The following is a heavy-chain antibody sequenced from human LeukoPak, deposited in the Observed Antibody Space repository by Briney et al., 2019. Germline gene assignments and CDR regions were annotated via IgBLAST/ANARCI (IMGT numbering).Heavy chain of an antibody. V-gene: IGHV5-51*01. J-gene: IGHJ4*02. CDR3: ARRRRAYGSGSPGYYFDY. D-gene: IGHD3-10*01. Sequence: PGESLKISCKGSGYSFTSYWIGWVRQMPGKGLEWMGIIYPGDSDTRYSPSFQGQVTISADKSISTAYLQWSSLKASDTAMYYCARRRRAYGSGSPGYYFDYWGQGTLVTVSS. CDR1: GYSFTSYW. CDR2: IYPGDSDT.